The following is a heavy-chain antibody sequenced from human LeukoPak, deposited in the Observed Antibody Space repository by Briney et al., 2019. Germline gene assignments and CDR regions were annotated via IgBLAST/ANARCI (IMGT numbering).Heavy chain of an antibody. CDR3: ARIVVAGSPFDY. Sequence: GGSLRLSCAASGFTFTKYWMSWVRQAPGKGLEWVANIKQDGSEKYYVDSVKGRFTISRDNAKNSLYLQMNSLRAEDTAVYYCARIVVAGSPFDYWGQGTLVTVSS. V-gene: IGHV3-7*01. D-gene: IGHD6-19*01. J-gene: IGHJ4*02. CDR2: IKQDGSEK. CDR1: GFTFTKYW.